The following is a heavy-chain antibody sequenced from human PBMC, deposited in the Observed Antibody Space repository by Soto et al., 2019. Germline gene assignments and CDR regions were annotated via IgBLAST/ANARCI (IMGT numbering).Heavy chain of an antibody. J-gene: IGHJ5*02. CDR3: ARDGIQWWLSGRGRFDP. CDR2: FYATCSS. CDR1: GGSIRGGNYY. V-gene: IGHV4-30-4*01. D-gene: IGHD2-15*01. Sequence: PSETLSFTCTVSGGSIRGGNYYWSWICQSPGKGLEWIVYFYATCSSYYNPSLRGRVSMSVDTSKSQFSLKLSSVTAADTAVYFCARDGIQWWLSGRGRFDPWGQGTLVTVSS.